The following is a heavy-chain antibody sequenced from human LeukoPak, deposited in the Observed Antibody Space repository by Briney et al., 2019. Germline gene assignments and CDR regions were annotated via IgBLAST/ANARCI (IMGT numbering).Heavy chain of an antibody. CDR1: GGSIKTYY. Sequence: SETLSLTCTVAGGSIKTYYWSWIRQPPGSGLEWIGYIYDRGITTYNPSLKSRVTILIDTSKNQFSLKLSSVTAADTAIYYCARATNVDYFYYYGMDVWGQGTTVTVSS. D-gene: IGHD1-14*01. CDR2: IYDRGIT. V-gene: IGHV4-59*01. J-gene: IGHJ6*02. CDR3: ARATNVDYFYYYGMDV.